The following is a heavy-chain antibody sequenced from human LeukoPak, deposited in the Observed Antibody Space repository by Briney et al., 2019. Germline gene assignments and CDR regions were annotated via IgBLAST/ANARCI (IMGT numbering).Heavy chain of an antibody. Sequence: KTSETLSLTCPVSSGSISSGVYYWSWIRQHPGKGLDWIGYIYYSGSTYYNPSLKSRVTISVDTSKNQFSLKLSSVTAADTAVYYCARGHVGAAGKKSFSWYFDLWGRGTLVTVSS. CDR3: ARGHVGAAGKKSFSWYFDL. J-gene: IGHJ2*01. V-gene: IGHV4-31*03. D-gene: IGHD6-13*01. CDR1: SGSISSGVYY. CDR2: IYYSGST.